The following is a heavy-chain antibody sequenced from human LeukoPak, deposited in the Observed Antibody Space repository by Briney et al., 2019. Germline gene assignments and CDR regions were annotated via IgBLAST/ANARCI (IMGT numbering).Heavy chain of an antibody. D-gene: IGHD3-22*01. J-gene: IGHJ4*02. CDR2: ISGSGGST. CDR1: GFTFSSYA. CDR3: AKDLESGSDSSGYYDY. V-gene: IGHV3-23*01. Sequence: GGSLRLSCAASGFTFSSYAMSWVRQAPGKGLEWVSAISGSGGSTYYADSVKGRFTISRDNSKNTLYLQMNSLRAEDTGVYYCAKDLESGSDSSGYYDYWGQGTLVTVSS.